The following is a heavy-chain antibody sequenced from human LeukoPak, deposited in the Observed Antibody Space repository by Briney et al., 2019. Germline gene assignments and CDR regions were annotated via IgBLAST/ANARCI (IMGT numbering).Heavy chain of an antibody. CDR3: ARGSQGGSYYEDY. CDR1: GGTFSSYA. CDR2: IIPIFGTA. J-gene: IGHJ4*02. D-gene: IGHD1-26*01. Sequence: ASVKVSCKASGGTFSSYAISWVRQAPGQGLEWMGGIIPIFGTANYAQKFQGGVTITTDESTSTAYMELSSLRSEDTAVYYCARGSQGGSYYEDYWGQGTLVTVSS. V-gene: IGHV1-69*05.